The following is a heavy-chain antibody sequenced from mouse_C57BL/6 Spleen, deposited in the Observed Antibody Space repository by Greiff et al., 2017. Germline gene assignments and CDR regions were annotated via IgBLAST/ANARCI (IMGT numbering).Heavy chain of an antibody. D-gene: IGHD2-5*01. V-gene: IGHV1-50*01. CDR2: IDPSDSYT. CDR3: AREGYSNYVRDY. Sequence: QVQLQQPGAELVKPGASVKLSCKASGYTFTSYWMQWVNQRPGQGLEWIGEIDPSDSYTNYNQKFKGKATLTVDTSSSTAYMQLSSLTSEDFAVYYGAREGYSNYVRDYWGQGTTLTVSS. CDR1: GYTFTSYW. J-gene: IGHJ2*01.